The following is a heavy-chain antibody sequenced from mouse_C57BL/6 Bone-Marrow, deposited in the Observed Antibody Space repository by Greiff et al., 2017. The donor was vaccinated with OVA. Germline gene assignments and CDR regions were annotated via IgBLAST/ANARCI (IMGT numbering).Heavy chain of an antibody. CDR3: ARRGNWHFDY. V-gene: IGHV1-59*01. Sequence: QVQLQQPGAELVRPGTSVKLSCKASGYTFTSYWMHWVKQRPGQGLEWIGVIDPSDSYTNYNQKFKGKATLTVDTSSSTAYMQLSSLTSEDSAVYYCARRGNWHFDYWGQGTTLTVSS. CDR1: GYTFTSYW. D-gene: IGHD2-1*01. J-gene: IGHJ2*01. CDR2: IDPSDSYT.